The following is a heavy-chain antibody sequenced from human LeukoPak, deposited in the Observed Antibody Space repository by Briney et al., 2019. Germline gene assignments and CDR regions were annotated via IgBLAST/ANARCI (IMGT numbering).Heavy chain of an antibody. CDR3: ARDNSVGDNAWWFDP. Sequence: GASVKVSCKASGYTFTGYYMHWVPQAPGQGLEWMGWINPNSGGTNYAQKFQGRVTMTRDTSTSTDYMELSSLRSEDTAIYYCARDNSVGDNAWWFDPWGQGTLVTVSS. CDR1: GYTFTGYY. D-gene: IGHD1-26*01. CDR2: INPNSGGT. J-gene: IGHJ5*02. V-gene: IGHV1-2*02.